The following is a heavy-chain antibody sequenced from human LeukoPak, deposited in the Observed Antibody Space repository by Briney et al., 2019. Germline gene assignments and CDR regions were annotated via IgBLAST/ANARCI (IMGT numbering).Heavy chain of an antibody. J-gene: IGHJ3*02. D-gene: IGHD2-8*01. V-gene: IGHV3-74*01. CDR2: INSDGSGT. Sequence: GGSLRLSCAAFGFTFNSYWMHWVRQAPGKGLVWVSRINSDGSGTSDADFVKGRFTISRDNSKNTLYLQMNSLRAEDTAMYYCARDRLTNDAFDIWGQGTMVTVSS. CDR1: GFTFNSYW. CDR3: ARDRLTNDAFDI.